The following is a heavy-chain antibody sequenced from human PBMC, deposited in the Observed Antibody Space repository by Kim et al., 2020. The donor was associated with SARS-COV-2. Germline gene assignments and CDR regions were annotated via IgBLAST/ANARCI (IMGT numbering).Heavy chain of an antibody. CDR2: INPCGGST. CDR3: AREARYQLPKLDFLSFQNNGTYYQGMDV. D-gene: IGHD2-2*01. CDR1: GYTFTSYY. V-gene: IGHV1-46*01. Sequence: ASVKVSCKASGYTFTSYYMHLVRQAPGQGLEWMGIINPCGGSTSYAQKFQGRVTMTRDTSTSTVYMELSSLRSADTAVYYCAREARYQLPKLDFLSFQNNGTYYQGMDVWGQGTTVTVSS. J-gene: IGHJ6*02.